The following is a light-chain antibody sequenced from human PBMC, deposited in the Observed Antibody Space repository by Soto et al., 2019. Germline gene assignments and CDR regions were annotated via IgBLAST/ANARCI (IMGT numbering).Light chain of an antibody. V-gene: IGKV3-11*01. Sequence: EIRLTQSASTLSLSQGERATLSWRASQSVSSYLAWYKQKPGQAPRLLIYDASNRATGIPARFSGSGGGTDFTPTISSLEPEDFAVYYCQQRSNWPPITFGQGTRLEIK. CDR3: QQRSNWPPIT. CDR2: DAS. CDR1: QSVSSY. J-gene: IGKJ5*01.